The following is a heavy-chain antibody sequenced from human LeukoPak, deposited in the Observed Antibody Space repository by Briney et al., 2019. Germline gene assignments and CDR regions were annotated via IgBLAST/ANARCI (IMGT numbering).Heavy chain of an antibody. J-gene: IGHJ4*02. CDR2: IIPIFGTA. D-gene: IGHD3-3*01. Sequence: SVKVSCKASGYTFTSYGISGVRQAPGQGLEWMGGIIPIFGTANYAQKVEGRVTITADKSTSTAYMELSSLRSEDTAVYYCARGAIEASTYYDFWSGYYARVFDYWGQGTLVTVSS. CDR3: ARGAIEASTYYDFWSGYYARVFDY. CDR1: GYTFTSYG. V-gene: IGHV1-69*06.